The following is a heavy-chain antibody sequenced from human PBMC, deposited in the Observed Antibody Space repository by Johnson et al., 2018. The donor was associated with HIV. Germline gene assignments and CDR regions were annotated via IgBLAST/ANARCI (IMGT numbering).Heavy chain of an antibody. Sequence: VQLVESGGGVVQPGGSLRLSCAASGFTFSSYGMHWVRQAPGKGLEWVAFIRYDGSNKYYADSVKGRFTISRYNSKNTLYLQMNSLRADDTAVYYCAKDMGLSVGAVDALDIWGQGTMVTVSS. V-gene: IGHV3-30*02. CDR2: IRYDGSNK. D-gene: IGHD1-26*01. CDR3: AKDMGLSVGAVDALDI. J-gene: IGHJ3*02. CDR1: GFTFSSYG.